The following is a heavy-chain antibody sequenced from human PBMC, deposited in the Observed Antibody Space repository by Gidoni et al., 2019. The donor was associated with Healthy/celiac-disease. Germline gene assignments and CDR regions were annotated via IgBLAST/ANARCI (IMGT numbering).Heavy chain of an antibody. CDR1: GFPFSSYG. CDR2: ISYDGSNK. CDR3: AKGGYCGGDCSLYGMDV. D-gene: IGHD2-21*02. J-gene: IGHJ6*02. V-gene: IGHV3-30*18. Sequence: QVQLVESGGGVVQPGRSLRLSCAASGFPFSSYGMHWVRQAPGKGLEWVAVISYDGSNKYYADSVKGRFTISRDNSKNTLYLQMNSLRAEDTAVYYCAKGGYCGGDCSLYGMDVWGQGTTVTVSS.